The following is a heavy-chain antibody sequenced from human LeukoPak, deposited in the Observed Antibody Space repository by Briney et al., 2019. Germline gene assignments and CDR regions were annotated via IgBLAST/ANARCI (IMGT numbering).Heavy chain of an antibody. J-gene: IGHJ4*02. Sequence: ETLSLTCTVSGYSISSGYYWGWIRQPPGKGLEWIGSIYHSGSTYYNPSLKSRVTISVDTSKNQFSLKLSSVTAADTAVYYCARDTGSYDLSFYFDYWGQGTLVTVSS. V-gene: IGHV4-38-2*02. D-gene: IGHD1-26*01. CDR2: IYHSGST. CDR1: GYSISSGYY. CDR3: ARDTGSYDLSFYFDY.